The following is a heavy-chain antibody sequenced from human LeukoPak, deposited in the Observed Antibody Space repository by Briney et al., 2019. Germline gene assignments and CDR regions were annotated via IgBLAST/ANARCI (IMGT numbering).Heavy chain of an antibody. D-gene: IGHD6-13*01. Sequence: PGGSLRLSCAASGFTFSSYWMSWVRQAPGKGLEWVANIKQDGSEKYYVDSVKGRFTISRDNAKNSLYLQMNSLRAEDTAVYYCAREKYSSSWYAGYWGQGTLVTVSS. J-gene: IGHJ4*02. CDR3: AREKYSSSWYAGY. V-gene: IGHV3-7*01. CDR1: GFTFSSYW. CDR2: IKQDGSEK.